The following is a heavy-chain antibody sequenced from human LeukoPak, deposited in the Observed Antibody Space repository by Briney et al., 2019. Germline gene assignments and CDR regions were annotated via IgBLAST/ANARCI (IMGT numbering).Heavy chain of an antibody. V-gene: IGHV3-20*04. J-gene: IGHJ3*01. D-gene: IGHD1-1*01. CDR3: AGKNWILDVFHV. Sequence: GGSLRLSCAASGFRFEDYGMSWVRQGPGKGLEWVCDINWNGGSTGYADSVKGRFTISRDNAKNSLYLQMNGLRTDDTAFYYCAGKNWILDVFHVWGQGTLVTVSS. CDR1: GFRFEDYG. CDR2: INWNGGST.